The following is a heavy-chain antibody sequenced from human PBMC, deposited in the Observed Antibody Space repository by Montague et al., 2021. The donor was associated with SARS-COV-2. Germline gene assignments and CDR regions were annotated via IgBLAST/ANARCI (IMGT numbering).Heavy chain of an antibody. J-gene: IGHJ4*02. Sequence: SLRLSCAASGFSFSSYWMSWVRQAPGKGLEWVANIKQDGSEKYYVDSVKGRFTISRDNAKHSLYLQMRSLRAEDTAVYYCARVPSSSRYFEYWGQGTLVTVSS. CDR3: ARVPSSSRYFEY. CDR1: GFSFSSYW. D-gene: IGHD6-13*01. CDR2: IKQDGSEK. V-gene: IGHV3-7*01.